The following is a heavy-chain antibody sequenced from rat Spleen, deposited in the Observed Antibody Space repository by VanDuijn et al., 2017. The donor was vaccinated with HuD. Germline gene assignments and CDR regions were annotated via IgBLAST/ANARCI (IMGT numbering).Heavy chain of an antibody. Sequence: EVQLVETDGGLVQPGRSLKLSCAASGFPFSDCYMAWVRQAPTKGLEWVASISNTGDTFYPDSVKGRFSISRDDAKSTIYLYMNSLRSEDTATYYCSPLPGYNLDYWGQGVMVTASS. CDR2: ISNTGDT. V-gene: IGHV5-20*01. CDR3: SPLPGYNLDY. CDR1: GFPFSDCY. J-gene: IGHJ2*01. D-gene: IGHD1-4*01.